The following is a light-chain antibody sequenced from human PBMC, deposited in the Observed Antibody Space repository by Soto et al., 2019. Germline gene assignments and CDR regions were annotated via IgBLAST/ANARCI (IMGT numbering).Light chain of an antibody. CDR2: DAS. CDR3: QQYRKWYT. V-gene: IGKV3-15*01. CDR1: QSVWND. Sequence: IEMTQSPVTLSVSPGERAIISCRASQSVWNDLAWYQQKPGQAPRVHIYDASDRATGIPDRFSCTGSATEYTLTISSLQSEDFAVYYWQQYRKWYTFGQGTKVEIK. J-gene: IGKJ2*01.